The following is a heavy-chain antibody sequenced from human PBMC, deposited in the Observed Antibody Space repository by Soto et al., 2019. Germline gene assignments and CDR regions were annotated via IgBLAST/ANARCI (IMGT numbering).Heavy chain of an antibody. CDR3: ARRTYYYYGMEV. Sequence: XETRCLPCAVDGGSFSGYYWSWIRKPPGKGLDWIGEINHSGSTNYNPSLKSRVTISVDTSKNQFSLKLSSVTAADTAVYYCARRTYYYYGMEVWGQGPTVTVSS. CDR1: GGSFSGYY. J-gene: IGHJ6*02. CDR2: INHSGST. V-gene: IGHV4-34*01. D-gene: IGHD1-7*01.